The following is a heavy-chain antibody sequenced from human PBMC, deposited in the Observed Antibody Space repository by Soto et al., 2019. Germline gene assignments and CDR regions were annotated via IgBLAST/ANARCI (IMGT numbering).Heavy chain of an antibody. CDR1: GGSISDFY. Sequence: PSETLSLTCNVSGGSISDFYWSWIRQSPGKRLEWIGYLYYTGSTNYNPALKNRVTISLDTSKNQFSLKVRSVTAADTAVYYCARGGGYDFRSSQAPPIDVWGQGTTVTVSS. V-gene: IGHV4-59*01. J-gene: IGHJ6*02. D-gene: IGHD3-3*01. CDR3: ARGGGYDFRSSQAPPIDV. CDR2: LYYTGST.